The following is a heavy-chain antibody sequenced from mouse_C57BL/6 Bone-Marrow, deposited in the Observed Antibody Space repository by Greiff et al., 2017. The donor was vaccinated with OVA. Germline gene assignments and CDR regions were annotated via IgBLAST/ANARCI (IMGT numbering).Heavy chain of an antibody. Sequence: EVHLVESGGGLVKPGGSLKLSCAASGFTFSDYGMHWVRQAPEKGLEWVAYISSGSSTIYYADTVKGRFTISRDNAKNTLFLQMTSLRSEDTAMYYCARGWLLRFDYWGKGTTLTVSS. V-gene: IGHV5-17*01. CDR2: ISSGSSTI. CDR3: ARGWLLRFDY. D-gene: IGHD2-3*01. J-gene: IGHJ2*01. CDR1: GFTFSDYG.